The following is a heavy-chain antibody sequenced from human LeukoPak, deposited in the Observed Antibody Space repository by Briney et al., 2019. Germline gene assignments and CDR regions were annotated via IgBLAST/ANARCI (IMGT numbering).Heavy chain of an antibody. V-gene: IGHV3-23*01. J-gene: IGHJ4*02. CDR3: AKGSVLAAGIVDY. D-gene: IGHD6-13*01. Sequence: GRSLRLSCAASGFTFSGYGMHWVRQAPGKGLEWVSLITGSGTGGSTYYADSVKGRFTISRDNSKNTLYLQMNSLRDEDMAVYYCAKGSVLAAGIVDYWGQGTLVTVSS. CDR1: GFTFSGYG. CDR2: ITGSGTGGST.